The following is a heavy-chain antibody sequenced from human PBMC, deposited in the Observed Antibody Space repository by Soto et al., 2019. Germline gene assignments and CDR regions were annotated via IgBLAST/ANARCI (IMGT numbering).Heavy chain of an antibody. CDR2: INPSSGST. CDR1: GYTFTSYY. V-gene: IGHV1-46*01. Sequence: ASVKVSCKASGYTFTSYYMHWVRQAPGQGLEWMGIINPSSGSTGYAQKFQGRVTMTRNTSTSTAYMELSSLRSEDTAVYYCARGLWYCSSTSCYSSYYYMDVWGKGTTVTVSS. CDR3: ARGLWYCSSTSCYSSYYYMDV. J-gene: IGHJ6*03. D-gene: IGHD2-2*01.